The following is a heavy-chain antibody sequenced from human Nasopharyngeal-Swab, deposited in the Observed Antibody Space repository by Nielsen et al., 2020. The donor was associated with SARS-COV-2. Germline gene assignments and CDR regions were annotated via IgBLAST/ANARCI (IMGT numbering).Heavy chain of an antibody. Sequence: LRPSCTLSGGSISSSSYYWSWIRQPAGKGLAWIGRIYTRGSTNYNPSLKIRVTISIDTSKNQFSLRLSSVTAADTAVYYCARDGGYCTGGSCQRRVDYWGQGTLVTVSS. CDR3: ARDGGYCTGGSCQRRVDY. CDR1: GGSISSSSYY. CDR2: IYTRGST. V-gene: IGHV4-61*02. J-gene: IGHJ4*02. D-gene: IGHD2-15*01.